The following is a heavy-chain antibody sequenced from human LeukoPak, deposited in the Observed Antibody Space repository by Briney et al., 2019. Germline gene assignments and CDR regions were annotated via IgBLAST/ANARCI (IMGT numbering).Heavy chain of an antibody. Sequence: SETLSLTCAVYGGSFSGYYWSWIRQPPGKGLEWIGEINHSGSTNYNPSLKSRVTISVDTSKNQFSLKLSSVTAADTAVYYCAKKPLTGTSTPFDYWGQGTLVTVSS. CDR1: GGSFSGYY. J-gene: IGHJ4*02. CDR2: INHSGST. CDR3: AKKPLTGTSTPFDY. D-gene: IGHD1-20*01. V-gene: IGHV4-34*01.